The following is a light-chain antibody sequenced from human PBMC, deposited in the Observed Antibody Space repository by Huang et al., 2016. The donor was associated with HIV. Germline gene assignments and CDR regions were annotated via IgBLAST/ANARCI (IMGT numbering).Light chain of an antibody. J-gene: IGKJ1*01. CDR1: QSVSSY. CDR3: QQRTNWPTWT. CDR2: DAS. V-gene: IGKV3-11*01. Sequence: EIVLTQSPATLSLSPGERATLSCSASQSVSSYLAWYQQKPGQAPRLLFYDASNRATGIPARFSGSGSGTDFTLTISSLEPEDFAVYYCQQRTNWPTWTFGQGTKVEIK.